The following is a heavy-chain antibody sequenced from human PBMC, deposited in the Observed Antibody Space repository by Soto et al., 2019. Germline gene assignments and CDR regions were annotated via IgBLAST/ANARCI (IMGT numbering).Heavy chain of an antibody. CDR2: ILPVFGMV. J-gene: IGHJ6*02. Sequence: QVQLAQSGAEVKKPGSSVRVSCQTSRGTFNTSPISWMRQAPGQGLEWLGDILPVFGMVNYAQQFQDRLPLPADESTTSGCMEGSRLTPEDTAVYSCATPHLGGRHYDLRSPPTASLYLYGLVVWGQGTTVIVSS. V-gene: IGHV1-69*01. CDR1: RGTFNTSP. D-gene: IGHD3-3*01. CDR3: ATPHLGGRHYDLRSPPTASLYLYGLVV.